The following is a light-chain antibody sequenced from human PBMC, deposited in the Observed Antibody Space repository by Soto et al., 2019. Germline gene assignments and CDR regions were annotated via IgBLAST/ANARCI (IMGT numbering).Light chain of an antibody. Sequence: EIVLTQSPGTLSLSPGERATLSCRASQSVSSSFLAWYQQKPGQAPRLLMYGASSRATGIPDRFSGSGSETELTLTISRLEPEDFAVYYCQQYGTSPPFTFGPGTKVDI. V-gene: IGKV3-20*01. CDR2: GAS. J-gene: IGKJ3*01. CDR1: QSVSSSF. CDR3: QQYGTSPPFT.